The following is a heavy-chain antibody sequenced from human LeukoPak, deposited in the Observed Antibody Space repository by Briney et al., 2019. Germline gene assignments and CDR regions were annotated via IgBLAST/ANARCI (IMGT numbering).Heavy chain of an antibody. D-gene: IGHD4-17*01. CDR1: GGSFSGYY. Sequence: PSETLSLTCIVYGGSFSGYYWSWIRQPPGKGLEWNGEINHSGSTNYNPSLKSRVTISLDTSKNQFSLNLSSVTAADTAVYYCAIYGDYALPIWGQGTMVTVSS. J-gene: IGHJ3*02. V-gene: IGHV4-34*01. CDR3: AIYGDYALPI. CDR2: INHSGST.